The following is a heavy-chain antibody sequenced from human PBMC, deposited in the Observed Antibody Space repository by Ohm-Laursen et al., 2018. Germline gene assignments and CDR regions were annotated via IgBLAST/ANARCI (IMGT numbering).Heavy chain of an antibody. J-gene: IGHJ4*02. CDR2: IYPGDSDT. CDR3: ARLSGSYLSSIDY. CDR1: GYRFISYY. V-gene: IGHV5-51*01. D-gene: IGHD1-26*01. Sequence: GESLRISCKASGYRFISYYIGWVRQVPGKGLEWMGIIYPGDSDTRYNPSFQGQVTISADKSISTAYLQWSSLKASDTAMYYCARLSGSYLSSIDYWGQGTLVTVSS.